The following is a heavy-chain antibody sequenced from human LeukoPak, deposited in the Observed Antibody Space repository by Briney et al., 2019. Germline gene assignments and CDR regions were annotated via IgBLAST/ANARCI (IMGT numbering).Heavy chain of an antibody. CDR2: IYYSGNT. CDR3: ERGERAYIVAVTLFDY. V-gene: IGHV4-39*01. CDR1: GDSISSSSYY. Sequence: SETLSLTCTVSGDSISSSSYYWGWIRQPPGKGLEWIGCIYYSGNTYYNPSLKSRVTISADTSKNQFSLKLSSVTAADTAVYYCERGERAYIVAVTLFDYWGQGTLVTVSS. J-gene: IGHJ4*02. D-gene: IGHD5-12*01.